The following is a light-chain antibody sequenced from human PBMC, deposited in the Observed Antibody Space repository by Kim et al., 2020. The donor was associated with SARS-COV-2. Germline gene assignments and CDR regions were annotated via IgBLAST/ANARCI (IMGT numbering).Light chain of an antibody. V-gene: IGKV1D-16*01. CDR3: LQYNDYPLT. CDR1: QDISTW. Sequence: DIQMTQSPSSLSAPLGDRVTITCRASQDISTWVVWFQQKPGKAPQCLIYAAATLQSGVPSRFSGSGSGTHFTLTISSLQPEDFATYYCLQYNDYPLTFGQGTRLEIK. J-gene: IGKJ5*01. CDR2: AAA.